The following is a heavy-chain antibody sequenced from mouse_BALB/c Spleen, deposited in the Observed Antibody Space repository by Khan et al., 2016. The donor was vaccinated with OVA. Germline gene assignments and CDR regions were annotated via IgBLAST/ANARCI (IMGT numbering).Heavy chain of an antibody. V-gene: IGHV2-6-1*01. CDR1: GFSLTNYG. CDR3: ARQPYYHYYIEDN. CDR2: IWRDGSI. D-gene: IGHD2-12*01. Sequence: QVQLKESGPGLVAPSQSLSITCTISGFSLTNYGVHWVRQPPGKGLEWLVVIWRDGSITYSSLLNSRLSISKDNSKSQVFLKMNSLQTDDTAMYSCARQPYYHYYIEDNWGQGTSVTVSS. J-gene: IGHJ4*01.